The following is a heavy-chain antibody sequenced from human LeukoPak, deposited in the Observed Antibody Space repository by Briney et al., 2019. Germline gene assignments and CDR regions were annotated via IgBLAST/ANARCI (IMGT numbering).Heavy chain of an antibody. V-gene: IGHV4-34*01. CDR1: GGSISGYY. Sequence: SETLSLTCAVYGGSISGYYWSWIRQPPGKGLEWVGEIHYTGGTSYNPSLKSRATISIDTSKNQLSLKLSSVTAADTAVYYCARGNILSGYCFDFWGQGALVTASS. J-gene: IGHJ4*02. CDR2: IHYTGGT. D-gene: IGHD3-9*01. CDR3: ARGNILSGYCFDF.